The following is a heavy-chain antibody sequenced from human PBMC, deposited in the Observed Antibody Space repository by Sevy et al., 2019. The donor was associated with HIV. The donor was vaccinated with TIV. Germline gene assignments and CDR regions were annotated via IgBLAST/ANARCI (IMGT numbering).Heavy chain of an antibody. CDR3: AGENAWGRGYS. V-gene: IGHV4-59*08. CDR1: SGSITSLY. D-gene: IGHD1-26*01. CDR2: ICYNGHI. J-gene: IGHJ4*02. Sequence: SETLSLTCTVSSGSITSLYWNWIRQPPGKGLEWIANICYNGHINYNPSLKSRVTLSLDTSKNQFSLRLSSVTAADTAMYYCAGENAWGRGYSWGQGTLVTV.